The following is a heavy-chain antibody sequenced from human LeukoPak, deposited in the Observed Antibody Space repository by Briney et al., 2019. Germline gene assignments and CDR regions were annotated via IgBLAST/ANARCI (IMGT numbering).Heavy chain of an antibody. CDR1: GFSINSGGYS. CDR3: ARGGVSDY. Sequence: SETLSLTCTVSGFSINSGGYSWSWIRQHPGKGLEWIGYIYYSGGTYYNPSLQSRVTISIDTSKNQFSLELSSVTAADTAVYYCARGGVSDYWGQGTLVTVSS. J-gene: IGHJ4*02. CDR2: IYYSGGT. D-gene: IGHD2-8*01. V-gene: IGHV4-31*03.